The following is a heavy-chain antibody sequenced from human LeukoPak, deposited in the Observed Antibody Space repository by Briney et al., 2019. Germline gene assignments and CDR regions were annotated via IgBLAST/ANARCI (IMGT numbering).Heavy chain of an antibody. CDR3: ARAGYSYGYVDY. CDR2: IYYSGST. Sequence: PSETLSLTCTVSGGSISSSSYYWGWIRQPPGKGLEWTGSIYYSGSTWSSLKSRVTISIDTSKNKFSLKLSSVTAADTAVHYCARAGYSYGYVDYWGQGTLVTVSS. J-gene: IGHJ4*02. D-gene: IGHD5-18*01. V-gene: IGHV4-39*07. CDR1: GGSISSSSYY.